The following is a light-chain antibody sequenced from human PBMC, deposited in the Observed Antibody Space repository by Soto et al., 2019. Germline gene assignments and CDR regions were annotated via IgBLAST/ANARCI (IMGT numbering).Light chain of an antibody. CDR1: QSVSSSY. Sequence: EIVLTQSPGTLSLSPGERATLSCRASQSVSSSYLAWYQQKPGQGPRLLIYGASSRATGIPDRFSGSGSGTDFTLTISSLQSDDFAVYYCQQYNTWPPTWTFGQGTKVEIK. V-gene: IGKV3-20*01. J-gene: IGKJ1*01. CDR2: GAS. CDR3: QQYNTWPPTWT.